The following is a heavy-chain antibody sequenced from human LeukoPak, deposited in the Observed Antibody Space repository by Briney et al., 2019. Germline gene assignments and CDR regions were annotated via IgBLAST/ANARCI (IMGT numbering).Heavy chain of an antibody. CDR3: ARHPYDILTGPAFDY. CDR1: GFTFSSDW. J-gene: IGHJ4*02. V-gene: IGHV3-74*01. CDR2: INRDGRST. D-gene: IGHD3-9*01. Sequence: GGSLRLSCAASGFTFSSDWVHWVRQAPGKGLVWVSRINRDGRSTTYADSVKGRFTISRDNAKNTLYLQMNSLRAEDTAVYYCARHPYDILTGPAFDYWGQGTLVTVSS.